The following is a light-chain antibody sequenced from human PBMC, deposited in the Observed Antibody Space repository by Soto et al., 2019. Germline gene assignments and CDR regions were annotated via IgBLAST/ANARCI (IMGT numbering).Light chain of an antibody. J-gene: IGLJ2*01. Sequence: QSVLTQPPSVSAAPGQKVTISCSGSSSNIGNNYVSWYQQLPGTAPKLLIYDNNKRPSGIPDRFSGSKSGTSATLGITGLQTGDEADYYCGTWDSSRDVVFGGGTKVTVL. CDR1: SSNIGNNY. CDR2: DNN. CDR3: GTWDSSRDVV. V-gene: IGLV1-51*01.